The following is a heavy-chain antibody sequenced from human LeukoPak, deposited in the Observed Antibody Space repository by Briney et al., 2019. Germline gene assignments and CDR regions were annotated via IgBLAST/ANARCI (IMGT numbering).Heavy chain of an antibody. J-gene: IGHJ4*02. D-gene: IGHD2-2*01. V-gene: IGHV1-69*05. Sequence: SVKVSCKASGGTFSSYAISWVRQAPGQGLEWMGGIIPIFGTANYAQKFQGRVTITTDESTSTAYMELSSLRSEDTAVYYCARTHPQGYCSSTSCGFFDYWGQGTLVTVSS. CDR3: ARTHPQGYCSSTSCGFFDY. CDR2: IIPIFGTA. CDR1: GGTFSSYA.